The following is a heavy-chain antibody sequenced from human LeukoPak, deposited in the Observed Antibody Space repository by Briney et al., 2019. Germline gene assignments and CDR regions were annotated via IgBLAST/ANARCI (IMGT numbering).Heavy chain of an antibody. CDR2: ISWDGGST. CDR3: AKPYGSGSYYNDYYYYGMDV. V-gene: IGHV3-43*01. Sequence: GGALRLSCAASGFTFDDYTMHWVRQAPGKGLEWVSLISWDGGSTYYADSVKGRFTISRDNSKNSLYLQMNSLRTEDTALYYCAKPYGSGSYYNDYYYYGMDVWGQGTTVTVSS. CDR1: GFTFDDYT. D-gene: IGHD3-10*01. J-gene: IGHJ6*02.